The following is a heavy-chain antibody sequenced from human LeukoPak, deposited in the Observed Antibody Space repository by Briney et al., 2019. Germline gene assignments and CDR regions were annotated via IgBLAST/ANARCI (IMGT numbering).Heavy chain of an antibody. CDR1: GFTFSSYS. J-gene: IGHJ4*02. CDR3: ARGYHDSSGYYDNYYFDY. CDR2: ISSSSSTI. Sequence: GGSLRLSCAASGFTFSSYSMNWVRQAPGKGLEWVSYISSSSSTIYYADSVKGRFTISRDNAKNSLYLQMNSLRAEDTAVCYCARGYHDSSGYYDNYYFDYWGQGTLVTVSS. V-gene: IGHV3-48*04. D-gene: IGHD3-22*01.